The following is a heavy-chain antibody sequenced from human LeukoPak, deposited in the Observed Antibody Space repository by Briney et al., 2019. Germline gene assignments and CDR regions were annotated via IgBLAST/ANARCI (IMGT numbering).Heavy chain of an antibody. CDR2: ISSSSSYI. Sequence: KAGGSLRLSCAASGFTFSSYSMNWVRQAPGKGLEWVSSISSSSSYIYYADSVKGRFTISRDNAKNSLYLQMNSLRAEDTAVYYCARGQSCSGGSCYSDDFENWFDPWGQGTLVTVSS. V-gene: IGHV3-21*01. D-gene: IGHD2-15*01. CDR1: GFTFSSYS. CDR3: ARGQSCSGGSCYSDDFENWFDP. J-gene: IGHJ5*02.